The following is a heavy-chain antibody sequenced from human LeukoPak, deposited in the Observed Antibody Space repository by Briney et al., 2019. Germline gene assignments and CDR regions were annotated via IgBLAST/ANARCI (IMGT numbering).Heavy chain of an antibody. V-gene: IGHV1-24*01. Sequence: ASVKVSCKVSGYTLTELSMHWVRQAPGKGLEWMGGFDPEDGETIYAQKFQGRVTMTEDTSTDTAYMELSSLRSEDTAVYYCATGGDYGDSFDYWGQGTLVTVSS. J-gene: IGHJ4*02. CDR2: FDPEDGET. CDR3: ATGGDYGDSFDY. D-gene: IGHD4-17*01. CDR1: GYTLTELS.